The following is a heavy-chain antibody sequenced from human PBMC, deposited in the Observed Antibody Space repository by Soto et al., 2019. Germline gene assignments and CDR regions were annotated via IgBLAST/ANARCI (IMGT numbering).Heavy chain of an antibody. CDR2: IDNAGTDS. V-gene: IGHV3-74*01. D-gene: IGHD3-10*01. Sequence: EVQLVESGGGLVQPGGSLRLSCAASGFTLSGRSMHWVRQAPGKGLVWVSGIDNAGTDSTYADSVKGRFTSSRDNAKNMLYLQMNSLRGEDTAVYDGARGWFGPDVWGKGTTVTVSS. J-gene: IGHJ6*04. CDR3: ARGWFGPDV. CDR1: GFTLSGRS.